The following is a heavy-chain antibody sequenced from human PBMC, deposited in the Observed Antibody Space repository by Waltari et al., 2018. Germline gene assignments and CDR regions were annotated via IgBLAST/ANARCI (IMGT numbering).Heavy chain of an antibody. V-gene: IGHV4-39*01. CDR1: GGSISSSSYY. Sequence: QLQLQESGPGLVKPSETLSLTCTVSGGSISSSSYYWGWISQPPGKGLEWIGSIYYSGSTYDNPSLKSRFTISVDTSKNQFSLKLSSVTAADTAVYYCASTVYYDSSGWTYYFDYWGQGTLVTVSS. J-gene: IGHJ4*02. D-gene: IGHD3-22*01. CDR2: IYYSGST. CDR3: ASTVYYDSSGWTYYFDY.